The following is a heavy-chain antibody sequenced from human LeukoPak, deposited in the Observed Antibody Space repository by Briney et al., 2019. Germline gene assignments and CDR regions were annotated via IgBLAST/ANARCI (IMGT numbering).Heavy chain of an antibody. Sequence: PGGSLRLSCAASGFTFSSYAMSWVRQAPGKGLEWVANINQDGSGKYYVDSVKGRFTISRDNARNSLYLQVNSLRAEDTAVYYCAKTLHYGMDVWGQGTTVTVSS. CDR1: GFTFSSYA. CDR3: AKTLHYGMDV. CDR2: INQDGSGK. J-gene: IGHJ6*02. V-gene: IGHV3-7*05. D-gene: IGHD2-15*01.